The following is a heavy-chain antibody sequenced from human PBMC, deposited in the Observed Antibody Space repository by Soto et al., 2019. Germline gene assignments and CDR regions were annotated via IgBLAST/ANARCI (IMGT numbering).Heavy chain of an antibody. V-gene: IGHV1-18*01. CDR3: ERDAGDGLIDY. Sequence: QVQLVQSGAEVKKPGASVKVSCKASGYTFTSYGISWVRQAPGQGLEWMGWISAYNGNTNYAQKLQGRVTMTTDTTKSTAYMELRRLRSDDTDVYSCERDAGDGLIDYWGQGTLVTVSS. J-gene: IGHJ4*02. D-gene: IGHD1-1*01. CDR2: ISAYNGNT. CDR1: GYTFTSYG.